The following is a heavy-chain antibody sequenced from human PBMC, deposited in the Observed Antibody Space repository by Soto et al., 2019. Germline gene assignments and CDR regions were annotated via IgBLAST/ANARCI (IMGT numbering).Heavy chain of an antibody. CDR3: ARELGSPFYGDYGSNNWFDP. D-gene: IGHD4-17*01. V-gene: IGHV4-34*01. CDR1: GGSFSGYY. CDR2: INHSGST. Sequence: SETLSLTCAVYGGSFSGYYWSWIRQPPGKGLEWIGEINHSGSTNYNPSLKSRVTISVDTSKNQFSLKLSSVTAADTAVYYCARELGSPFYGDYGSNNWFDPWGQGTLVTVSS. J-gene: IGHJ5*02.